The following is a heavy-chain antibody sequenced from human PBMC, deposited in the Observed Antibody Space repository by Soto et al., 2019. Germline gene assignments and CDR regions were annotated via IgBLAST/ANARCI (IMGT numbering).Heavy chain of an antibody. CDR1: GYTFTGYY. V-gene: IGHV1-2*02. CDR2: MNPNSGGT. CDR3: ARDVAGEDYFDS. Sequence: ASVRVSCKXSGYTFTGYYIYWVRQAPGQGLECLGWMNPNSGGTSYAQKFQGRVTMTRDTSISTAYMELSRLRSDDTAVYYCARDVAGEDYFDSWGQGTRVTVSS. J-gene: IGHJ4*02. D-gene: IGHD6-19*01.